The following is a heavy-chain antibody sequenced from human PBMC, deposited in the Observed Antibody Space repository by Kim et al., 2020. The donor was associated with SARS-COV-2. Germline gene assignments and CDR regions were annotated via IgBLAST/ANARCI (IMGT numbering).Heavy chain of an antibody. CDR2: SKNKANGYTA. D-gene: IGHD3-22*01. CDR1: GFTFSDHY. V-gene: IGHV3-72*01. CDR3: AREGYYDDSGLDY. Sequence: GGSLRLSCAASGFTFSDHYMDWVRQAPGKGLEWVGRSKNKANGYTAQYAASVTGRFTISRDDSKNSLYLQMNSLKTEDTAVYYCAREGYYDDSGLDYWGQGTLVTVSS. J-gene: IGHJ4*02.